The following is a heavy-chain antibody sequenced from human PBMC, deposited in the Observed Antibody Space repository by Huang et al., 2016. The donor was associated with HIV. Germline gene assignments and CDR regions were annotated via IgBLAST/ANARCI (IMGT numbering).Heavy chain of an antibody. CDR1: GYTFISYT. D-gene: IGHD3-16*01. CDR2: NSGYSGNK. J-gene: IGHJ4*02. Sequence: QVQLVQSGPEVKKPGASVKVSCKASGYTFISYTINWVRQAPGQGLQWMGWNSGYSGNKKHAQNLQGRGTMTTDTSTSTAFMELRSLRSDDTAVYYCARGIPGRGIRGTFYFDYWGQGTLVTVSS. V-gene: IGHV1-18*04. CDR3: ARGIPGRGIRGTFYFDY.